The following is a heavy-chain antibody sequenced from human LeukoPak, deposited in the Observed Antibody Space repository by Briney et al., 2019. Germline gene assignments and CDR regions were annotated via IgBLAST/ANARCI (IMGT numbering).Heavy chain of an antibody. J-gene: IGHJ4*02. D-gene: IGHD1-7*01. Sequence: GGSLRLSCAASGVNFANYFMHWVRKAPGKGLEYVSAISRDGDVTYYADSLTGRFIITRDNSENTVWLHMASLRPEDTAMYYCARSGGAAETTSGFFDFWGQGTLVTVSP. CDR3: ARSGGAAETTSGFFDF. V-gene: IGHV3-64*02. CDR2: ISRDGDVT. CDR1: GVNFANYF.